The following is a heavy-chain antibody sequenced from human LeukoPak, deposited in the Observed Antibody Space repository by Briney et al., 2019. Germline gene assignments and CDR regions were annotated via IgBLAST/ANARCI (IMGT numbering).Heavy chain of an antibody. CDR2: ISAYNGNT. V-gene: IGHV1-18*01. CDR1: GGTFSSYA. CDR3: ARVKNSGYDWGRGWGAFDI. D-gene: IGHD5-12*01. J-gene: IGHJ3*02. Sequence: GASVKVSCKASGGTFSSYAISWVRQAPGQGLEWMGWISAYNGNTNYAQKLQGRVTMTTDTSTSTAYTELRSLRSDDTAVYYCARVKNSGYDWGRGWGAFDIWGQGTMVTVSS.